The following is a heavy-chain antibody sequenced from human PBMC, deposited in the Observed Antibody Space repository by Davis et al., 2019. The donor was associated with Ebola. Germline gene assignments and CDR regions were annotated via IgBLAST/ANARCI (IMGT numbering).Heavy chain of an antibody. Sequence: PSETLSLTCTVSGGSISSSSYYWGWIRQPPGKGLEWIGSIYYSGSTYYNPSLKSRVTISVDTSENQFSLKLSSVTAADTAVYYCATTYGTARWFDPWGQGTLVTVSS. CDR2: IYYSGST. D-gene: IGHD4-17*01. J-gene: IGHJ5*02. CDR1: GGSISSSSYY. CDR3: ATTYGTARWFDP. V-gene: IGHV4-39*01.